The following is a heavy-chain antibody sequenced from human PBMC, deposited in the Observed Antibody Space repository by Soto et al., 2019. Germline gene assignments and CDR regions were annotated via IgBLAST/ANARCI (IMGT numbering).Heavy chain of an antibody. CDR3: ARQVNNWFDP. D-gene: IGHD2-21*01. CDR1: GGSISSYY. Sequence: SETLSLTCTVSGGSISSYYWSWFRQPPGKGLEWIGYIYYSGSTNYNPSLKSRVTISVDTSKNQFSLKLSSVTAADTAVYYCARQVNNWFDPWGQGTLVTVSS. CDR2: IYYSGST. J-gene: IGHJ5*02. V-gene: IGHV4-59*08.